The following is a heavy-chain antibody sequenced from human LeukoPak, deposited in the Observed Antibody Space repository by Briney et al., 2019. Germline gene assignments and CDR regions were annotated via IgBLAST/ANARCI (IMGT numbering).Heavy chain of an antibody. CDR1: GFSFTYSW. J-gene: IGHJ4*02. V-gene: IGHV3-7*01. CDR2: IKQDGSEK. CDR3: ARRYFDY. Sequence: GGSLRLSCAASGFSFTYSWMAWVRQTPEKGLEWVANIKQDGSEKYYLDSVKGRFTISRDNAKNSLYLQMNSLRVEDTAVYYCARRYFDYWGQGTLVTVSS.